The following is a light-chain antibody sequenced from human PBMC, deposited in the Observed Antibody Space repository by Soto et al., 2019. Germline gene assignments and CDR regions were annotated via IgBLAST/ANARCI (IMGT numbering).Light chain of an antibody. CDR1: QSVSSN. CDR2: GVS. Sequence: EIVLTQSPATLSLSPGERDTLSCRASQSVSSNLAWYQQKTGQAPRILIYGVSSRASGIPDRLFGSGSGTDSNLTLNRQEPKDVPVYYSRKYAKPPSNIGQGTRLEIK. J-gene: IGKJ5*01. V-gene: IGKV3-20*01. CDR3: RKYAKPPSN.